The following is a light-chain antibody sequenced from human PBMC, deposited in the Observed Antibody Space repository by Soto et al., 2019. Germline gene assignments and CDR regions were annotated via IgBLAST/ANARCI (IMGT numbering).Light chain of an antibody. CDR3: QQYNSYPLT. Sequence: DIQMTQSPSSLSASVGDRVTITCRASQDIRSNLASFQQKPVNAPRSLIYAASRLHSGVPSKFSGSESGTDFTLTISNLHAEDFAVYYCQQYNSYPLTFGQGTRLE. V-gene: IGKV1-16*02. CDR1: QDIRSN. J-gene: IGKJ5*01. CDR2: AAS.